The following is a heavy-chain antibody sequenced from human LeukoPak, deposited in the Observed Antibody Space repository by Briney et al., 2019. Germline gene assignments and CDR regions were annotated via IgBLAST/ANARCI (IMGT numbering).Heavy chain of an antibody. Sequence: ASVKVSCKASGYTFTGYYMHWVRQAPGQGLEWMGWINPNSGGTNYAQKFQGRVTMTRDTSISTAYMELSSLRSEDTAVYYCARAGAFCSSTSCYQYRFDPWGQGTLVTVSS. CDR3: ARAGAFCSSTSCYQYRFDP. J-gene: IGHJ5*02. V-gene: IGHV1-2*02. CDR1: GYTFTGYY. CDR2: INPNSGGT. D-gene: IGHD2-2*01.